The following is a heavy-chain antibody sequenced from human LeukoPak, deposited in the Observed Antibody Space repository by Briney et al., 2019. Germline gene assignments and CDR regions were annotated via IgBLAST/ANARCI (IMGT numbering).Heavy chain of an antibody. V-gene: IGHV1-8*02. CDR3: ARGPYGDYGGD. CDR1: GGTFSSYA. Sequence: ASVKVSCKASGGTFSSYAISWVRQATGQGLEWMGWMNPNSGNTGYAQKFQGRVTMTRNTSISTAYMELSSLRSEDTAVYYCARGPYGDYGGDWGQGTLVTVSS. J-gene: IGHJ4*02. CDR2: MNPNSGNT. D-gene: IGHD4-17*01.